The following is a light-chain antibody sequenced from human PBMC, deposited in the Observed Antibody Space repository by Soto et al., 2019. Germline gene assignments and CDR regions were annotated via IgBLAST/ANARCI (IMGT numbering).Light chain of an antibody. CDR1: QSVSSN. CDR3: QQYNNWPLT. CDR2: GAS. V-gene: IGKV3-15*01. J-gene: IGKJ5*01. Sequence: EIVMTQSPATLSVSPGERATLSCRASQSVSSNLAWYQQKPGQAPRLLIYGASTRANGIPARFSGSGSGTEFTLTISSLQSEDFSVYYCQQYNNWPLTFGQVTRLEIK.